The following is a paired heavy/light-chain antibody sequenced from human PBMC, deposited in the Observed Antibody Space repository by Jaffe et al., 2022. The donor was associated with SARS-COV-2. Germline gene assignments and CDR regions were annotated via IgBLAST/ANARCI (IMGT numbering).Light chain of an antibody. CDR1: QSVSSY. CDR3: QQRSNWPPEVT. Sequence: EIVLTQSPATLSLSPGERATLSCRASQSVSSYLAWYQQKPGQAPRLLIYDASNRATGIPARFSGSGSGTDFTLTISSLEPEDFAVYYCQQRSNWPPEVTFGPGTKVDIK. J-gene: IGKJ3*01. CDR2: DAS. V-gene: IGKV3-11*01.
Heavy chain of an antibody. V-gene: IGHV1-3*01. CDR1: GYTFTNYA. CDR3: ARDHCSGGSCYFAFSFDP. Sequence: QVQLVQSGAEVKRPGASVKVSCKASGYTFTNYAMHWVRQAPGQRLEWMGWINAGNGDTKYSQKFQGRVIITRDTSASTAYMELSSLRSEDTAVYYCARDHCSGGSCYFAFSFDPWGQGTLVTVSS. D-gene: IGHD2-15*01. J-gene: IGHJ5*02. CDR2: INAGNGDT.